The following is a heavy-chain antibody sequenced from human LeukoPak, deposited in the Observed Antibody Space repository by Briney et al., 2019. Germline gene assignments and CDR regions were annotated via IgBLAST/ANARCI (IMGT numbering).Heavy chain of an antibody. J-gene: IGHJ4*02. D-gene: IGHD3-16*01. CDR1: GFTFSSYW. CDR2: INSDGSST. V-gene: IGHV3-74*01. Sequence: GGSLRLSCAASGFTFSSYWMHWVRQAPGRGLVWVSRINSDGSSTDYADSVKGRFTISRDNAKNTLYLQMNSLTAEDTAVYYCASRPRGTYFFDHWGQGTLVTVSS. CDR3: ASRPRGTYFFDH.